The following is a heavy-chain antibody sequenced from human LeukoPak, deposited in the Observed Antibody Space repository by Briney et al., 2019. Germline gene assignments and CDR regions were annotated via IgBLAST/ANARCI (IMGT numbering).Heavy chain of an antibody. V-gene: IGHV4-59*01. J-gene: IGHJ4*02. Sequence: PSETLSLTCTVSGGSISSYYWSWIRQPPGKGLEWIGYIYYSGSTNYNPSLKSRVTISVDTSKNRFSLKLSSVTAADTAVYYCARGGVVVGASPRPPLGWYFDYWGQGTLVTVSS. CDR2: IYYSGST. CDR1: GGSISSYY. D-gene: IGHD1-26*01. CDR3: ARGGVVVGASPRPPLGWYFDY.